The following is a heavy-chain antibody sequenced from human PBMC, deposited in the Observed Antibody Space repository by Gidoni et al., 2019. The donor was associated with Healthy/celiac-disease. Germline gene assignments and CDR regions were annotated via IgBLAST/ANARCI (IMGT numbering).Heavy chain of an antibody. CDR2: ISYDGSNK. J-gene: IGHJ4*02. CDR3: AKRPGGDIVVVPAVDY. V-gene: IGHV3-30*18. Sequence: LVESGGGVVQPGRSLRLSCAAAGFNFSSYGMHWVRQAPGKGLEWVAVISYDGSNKYYADSVKGRFTISRDDSKNTLYLQMNSLRAEDTAVYYCAKRPGGDIVVVPAVDYWGQGTLVTVSS. CDR1: GFNFSSYG. D-gene: IGHD2-2*01.